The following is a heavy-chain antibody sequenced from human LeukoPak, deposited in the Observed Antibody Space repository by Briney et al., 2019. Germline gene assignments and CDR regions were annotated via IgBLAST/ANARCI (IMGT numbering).Heavy chain of an antibody. Sequence: ASVKVSCKASGYTFTSYYMHWVRQAPGQGLEWMGLINPSVGSTSYAQKFQGRVTMTRDTSTSTVYMELSSLRSEDTAVYYCARGVGYDSSGYYYGPLTHWGQGTLVTVSS. CDR3: ARGVGYDSSGYYYGPLTH. D-gene: IGHD3-22*01. CDR2: INPSVGST. J-gene: IGHJ4*02. CDR1: GYTFTSYY. V-gene: IGHV1-46*01.